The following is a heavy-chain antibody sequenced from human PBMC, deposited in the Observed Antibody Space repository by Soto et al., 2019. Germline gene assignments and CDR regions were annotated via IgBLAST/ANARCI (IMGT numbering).Heavy chain of an antibody. CDR2: ISPKSGGT. J-gene: IGHJ4*02. CDR1: GYTXIXYY. CDR3: ARPPGYISDWYYFDL. V-gene: IGHV1-2*02. D-gene: IGHD3-9*01. Sequence: VKKPGASVKISCEASGYTXIXYYMHWVRQAPGQGXXXXGRISPKSGGTNYAQKFQGRVSMTWDTSLKTAYMELSSLMSEDTAVYFCARPPGYISDWYYFDLWGQGTQVTVSS.